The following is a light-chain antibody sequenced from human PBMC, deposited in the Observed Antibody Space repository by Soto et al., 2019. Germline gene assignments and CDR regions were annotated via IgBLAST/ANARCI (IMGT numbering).Light chain of an antibody. Sequence: QSVLTQPPSVSAAPGLKVTISCSGSISNIGVNYVSWYQQVPGTAPKLLIYEHNKRHSGIPDRFSGSTAGTSATLGITGLQTGDEGDYYCATWDSNLRAVVFGGGTQLTVL. J-gene: IGLJ2*01. V-gene: IGLV1-51*01. CDR1: ISNIGVNY. CDR3: ATWDSNLRAVV. CDR2: EHN.